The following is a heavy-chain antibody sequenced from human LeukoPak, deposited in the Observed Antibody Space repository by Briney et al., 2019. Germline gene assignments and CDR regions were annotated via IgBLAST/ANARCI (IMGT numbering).Heavy chain of an antibody. CDR1: GCTFTGYY. D-gene: IGHD5-18*01. J-gene: IGHJ4*02. CDR2: INPNSGGT. Sequence: ASVKVSCKASGCTFTGYYMHWVRQAPGQGLEWMGRINPNSGGTNYAQQFQGRVTMTRDTSISTAYMELSRLRSDDTAVYYCAREDGYSYGPNFDYWGQGTLVTVSS. V-gene: IGHV1-2*06. CDR3: AREDGYSYGPNFDY.